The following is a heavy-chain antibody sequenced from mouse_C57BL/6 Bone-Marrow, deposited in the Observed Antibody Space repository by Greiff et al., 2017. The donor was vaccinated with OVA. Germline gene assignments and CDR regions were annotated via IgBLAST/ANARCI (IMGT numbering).Heavy chain of an antibody. D-gene: IGHD1-1*01. Sequence: QVQLQQPGAELVMPGASVKLSCKASGYTFTSYWMHWVKQRPGQGLEWIGEIDPSASYTNYNQKFKGKSTLTVDKSSSTAYMQLSRLTSEDSAVYYCAREENYTVVATDYAMDYWGQGTSVTVSS. CDR3: AREENYTVVATDYAMDY. CDR1: GYTFTSYW. V-gene: IGHV1-69*01. J-gene: IGHJ4*01. CDR2: IDPSASYT.